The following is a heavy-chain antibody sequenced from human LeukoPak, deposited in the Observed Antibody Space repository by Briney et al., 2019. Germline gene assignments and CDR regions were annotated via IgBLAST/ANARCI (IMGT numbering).Heavy chain of an antibody. Sequence: GGSLRLSCTASGFTFSSYWMSWVRQAPGKGLEWVANIKQDGSEKYYVDSVEGRFTISRDNAKNSLYLQMNSLRAGDTAVYYCARDHDYVLHYWGQGTLVTVSS. CDR2: IKQDGSEK. V-gene: IGHV3-7*01. J-gene: IGHJ4*02. D-gene: IGHD4-17*01. CDR1: GFTFSSYW. CDR3: ARDHDYVLHY.